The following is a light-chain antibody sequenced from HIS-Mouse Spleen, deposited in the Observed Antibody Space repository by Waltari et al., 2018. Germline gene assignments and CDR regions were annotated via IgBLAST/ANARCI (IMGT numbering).Light chain of an antibody. CDR3: QQYGSSPPYT. CDR2: GAS. J-gene: IGKJ2*01. Sequence: EIVFTQSPGTLSLSPGERATLSFRASQSVSSSYLAWYQQKPGQAPRLLIYGASSRATGIPDRFSGSGSGIDFTLTISRLEPEDFAVYYCQQYGSSPPYTFGQGTKLEIK. CDR1: QSVSSSY. V-gene: IGKV3-20*01.